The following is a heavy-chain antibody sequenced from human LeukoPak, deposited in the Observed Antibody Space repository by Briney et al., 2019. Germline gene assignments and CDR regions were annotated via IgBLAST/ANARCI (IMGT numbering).Heavy chain of an antibody. Sequence: GGSLRLSCAASGFTFSSYWMSWVRQAPGKGLEWVADIKQDGSEKYYVDSMKGRFTISRDNAKNSLHLQMNSLRVEDTAVYYCARDRKFDYWGQGTLVTVSS. CDR3: ARDRKFDY. J-gene: IGHJ4*02. CDR2: IKQDGSEK. V-gene: IGHV3-7*01. CDR1: GFTFSSYW.